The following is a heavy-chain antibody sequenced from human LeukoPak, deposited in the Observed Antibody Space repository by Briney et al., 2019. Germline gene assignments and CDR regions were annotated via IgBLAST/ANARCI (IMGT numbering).Heavy chain of an antibody. V-gene: IGHV4-39*01. D-gene: IGHD6-19*01. CDR2: FYYSGST. CDR1: GGSISISNYY. CDR3: ARKQWVMYYFES. J-gene: IGHJ4*02. Sequence: SETLYLTCTVSGGSISISNYYWGWLRQPPGKGLEWIGSFYYSGSTYYNPSLKSRVTISVDTSKSQFSLRLNSVTAADTAVYYCARKQWVMYYFESWGQGTLVTVSS.